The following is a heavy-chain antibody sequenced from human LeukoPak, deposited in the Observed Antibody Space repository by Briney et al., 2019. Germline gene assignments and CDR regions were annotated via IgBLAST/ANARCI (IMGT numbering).Heavy chain of an antibody. CDR2: VQASGSI. V-gene: IGHV4-61*02. CDR1: GGAISSGSHH. D-gene: IGHD6-19*01. CDR3: ARDPVDGFAFFDF. Sequence: TLSLNCSVSGGAISSGSHHWSWIRQPAGKGLEWIGGVQASGSINYDPSLKSRVTISVDSSRKQFSLNLNSVTAADTAVYYCARDPVDGFAFFDFWGQGTLVTVPS. J-gene: IGHJ4*02.